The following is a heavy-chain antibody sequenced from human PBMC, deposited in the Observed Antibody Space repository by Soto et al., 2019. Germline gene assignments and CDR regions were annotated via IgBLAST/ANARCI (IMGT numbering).Heavy chain of an antibody. Sequence: GSLRLSCTASGFTFVDYAIIFFRQSPFKWLEWVGFIRSKAYGGTTEYAASVKGRFTISRDDSKSIAYLQMNSLKTEDTAVYYCTRDLAEYSSSSEGYGMDVWGQGTTVTVSS. CDR1: GFTFVDYA. D-gene: IGHD6-13*01. V-gene: IGHV3-49*03. J-gene: IGHJ6*02. CDR3: TRDLAEYSSSSEGYGMDV. CDR2: IRSKAYGGTT.